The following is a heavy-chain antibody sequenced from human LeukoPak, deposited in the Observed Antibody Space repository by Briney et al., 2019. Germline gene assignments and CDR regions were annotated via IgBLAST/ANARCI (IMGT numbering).Heavy chain of an antibody. CDR2: IYYSGST. Sequence: PSETLSLTCTISGGSVSDYYWSWIRQPPGKGLEWIASIYYSGSTYYNPSLKSRVTISVDTSKNQFSLNLNSVTAADTAVYYCARATVTTDFDFWGQGTLVTVSS. CDR3: ARATVTTDFDF. V-gene: IGHV4-39*07. CDR1: GGSVSDYY. D-gene: IGHD4-11*01. J-gene: IGHJ4*02.